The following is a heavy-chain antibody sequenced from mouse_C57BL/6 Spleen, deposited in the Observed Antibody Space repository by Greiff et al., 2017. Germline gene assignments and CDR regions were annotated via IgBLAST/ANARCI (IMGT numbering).Heavy chain of an antibody. J-gene: IGHJ2*01. CDR1: GFNIKDDY. D-gene: IGHD1-1*01. CDR2: IDPENGDT. CDR3: TTRYYYGSSPDYFDY. V-gene: IGHV14-4*01. Sequence: EVQLQQSGAELVRPGASVKLSCTASGFNIKDDYMHWVKQRPEQGLEWIGWIDPENGDTEYASKFQGKATITADTSSNTAYLQLSSLTSEDTAVYYCTTRYYYGSSPDYFDYWGQGTTLTVSS.